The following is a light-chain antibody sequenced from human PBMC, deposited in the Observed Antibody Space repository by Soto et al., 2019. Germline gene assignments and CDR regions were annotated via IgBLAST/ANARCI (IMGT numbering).Light chain of an antibody. CDR3: SSYTSSSTLV. Sequence: QSALTQPASVSGSPGQSITISCTGTSSDVGGYNYVSWYQQHPGKAPKLLIYEINTRPSGVSNRFSGSKSGNTASLTISWLQAEDEGDYYCSSYTSSSTLVFGTGTKLTVL. CDR1: SSDVGGYNY. V-gene: IGLV2-14*01. J-gene: IGLJ1*01. CDR2: EIN.